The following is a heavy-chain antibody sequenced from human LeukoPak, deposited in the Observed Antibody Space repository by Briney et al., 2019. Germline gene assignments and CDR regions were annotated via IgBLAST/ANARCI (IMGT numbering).Heavy chain of an antibody. CDR2: IYPGNSDT. CDR1: GYSFTSYW. J-gene: IGHJ2*01. CDR3: ARRGTSSGSHWYFDL. V-gene: IGHV5-51*01. D-gene: IGHD2-2*01. Sequence: GESLKISCKGSGYSFTSYWIGWVRQMPGKGLEWMGIIYPGNSDTRYSPSFQGQVTISVDKSITTAYLQWSSLKASDTAMYYCARRGTSSGSHWYFDLWGRGTLAAVSS.